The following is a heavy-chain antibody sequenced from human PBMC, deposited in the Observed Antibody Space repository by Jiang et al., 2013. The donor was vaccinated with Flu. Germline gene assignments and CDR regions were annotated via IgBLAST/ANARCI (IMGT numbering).Heavy chain of an antibody. Sequence: VQLLESGGGVVQPGKSLRLSCAASGFTFRTYGMHWVRQAPGKGLEWVALISSDATNKYYTDSVKGRFTISRDNSKNTLYLQMNSLRVGDTAFYYCAKDLENNGYSRLGFWGQGTLVTVSS. D-gene: IGHD3-22*01. CDR1: GFTFRTYG. CDR2: ISSDATNK. J-gene: IGHJ4*02. CDR3: AKDLENNGYSRLGF. V-gene: IGHV3-30*18.